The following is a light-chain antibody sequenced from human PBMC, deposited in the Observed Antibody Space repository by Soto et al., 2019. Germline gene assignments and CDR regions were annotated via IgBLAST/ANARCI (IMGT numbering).Light chain of an antibody. J-gene: IGKJ5*01. CDR2: DAS. V-gene: IGKV3-11*01. Sequence: EIVLTQSPANLSLSPGERVILSCRASQDIRSLLAWYQQKPGQPPRLLIHDASDRVAGIPDRFSGRGSETDFTLTISSLEPEDCAIYYCQQRSDWPITFGQGTRLEMK. CDR1: QDIRSL. CDR3: QQRSDWPIT.